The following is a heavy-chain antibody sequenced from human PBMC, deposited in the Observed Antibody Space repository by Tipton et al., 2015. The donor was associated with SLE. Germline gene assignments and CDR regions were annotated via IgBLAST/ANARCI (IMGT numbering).Heavy chain of an antibody. CDR1: GGSISSSSYY. J-gene: IGHJ3*02. V-gene: IGHV4-39*07. D-gene: IGHD3-10*01. CDR2: IYTSGST. Sequence: TLSLTCTVSGGSISSSSYYWGWIRQPPGKGLEWIGRIYTSGSTNYNPSLKSRVTMSVDTSKNQFSLKLSSVTAADTAVYYCARHGEGTYYYGSGREDAFDIWGQGTMVTVSS. CDR3: ARHGEGTYYYGSGREDAFDI.